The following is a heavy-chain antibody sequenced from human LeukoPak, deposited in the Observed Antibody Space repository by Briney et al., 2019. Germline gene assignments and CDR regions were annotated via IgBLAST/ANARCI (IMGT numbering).Heavy chain of an antibody. J-gene: IGHJ4*02. Sequence: PGGSLRLSCAASGFTFSSYSMNWVRQAPGKGLEWVSSISSSSSYIYYADSVKGRFTISRDNAKNSLYLQMNSLRAEDTAVYYCARGHYDSSGYPLPPRRGLLEYWGQGTLVTVYS. CDR2: ISSSSSYI. CDR3: ARGHYDSSGYPLPPRRGLLEY. CDR1: GFTFSSYS. D-gene: IGHD3-22*01. V-gene: IGHV3-21*01.